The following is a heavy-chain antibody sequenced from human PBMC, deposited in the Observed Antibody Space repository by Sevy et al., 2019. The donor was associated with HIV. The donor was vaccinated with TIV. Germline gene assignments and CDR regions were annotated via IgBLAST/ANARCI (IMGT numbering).Heavy chain of an antibody. CDR3: ARGGGSGPRERWFDP. J-gene: IGHJ5*02. V-gene: IGHV4-59*13. Sequence: SETLSLTCTVSGGYISSYYWSWIRQPPGKGLEWIGYIYYSGSTNYNPTLKSRVTISVDTSKNQFSLNLSSVTAADTAVYYCARGGGSGPRERWFDPWGQGALVTVSS. CDR2: IYYSGST. CDR1: GGYISSYY. D-gene: IGHD6-19*01.